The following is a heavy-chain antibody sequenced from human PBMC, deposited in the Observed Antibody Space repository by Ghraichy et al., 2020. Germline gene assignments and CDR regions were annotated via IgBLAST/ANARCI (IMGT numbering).Heavy chain of an antibody. J-gene: IGHJ4*02. CDR2: ISSSSSYI. Sequence: GGSLRLSCAASGFTFSSYSMNWVRQAPGKGLEWVSSISSSSSYIYYADSVKGRFTISRDNAKNSLYLQMNSLRAEDTVVYYCARGIALDDSSGYYYGFDYWGQGTLVTVSS. D-gene: IGHD3-22*01. CDR3: ARGIALDDSSGYYYGFDY. V-gene: IGHV3-21*01. CDR1: GFTFSSYS.